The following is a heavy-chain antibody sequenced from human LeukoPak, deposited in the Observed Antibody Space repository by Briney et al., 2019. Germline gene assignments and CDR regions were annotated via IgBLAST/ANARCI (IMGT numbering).Heavy chain of an antibody. Sequence: AGGSLRLSCAASGFTFSSYAMSWVRQAPGKGLEWVSAISGSGGSTYYADSVKGRFTISRDNSKNTLYLQMNSLRAEDTAVYYCAKSRWLVRGYYFDYWAREPWSPSPQ. CDR2: ISGSGGST. CDR3: AKSRWLVRGYYFDY. V-gene: IGHV3-23*01. J-gene: IGHJ4*02. D-gene: IGHD6-19*01. CDR1: GFTFSSYA.